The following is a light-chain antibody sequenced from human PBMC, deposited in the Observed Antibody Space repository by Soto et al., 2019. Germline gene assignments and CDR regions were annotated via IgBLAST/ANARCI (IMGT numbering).Light chain of an antibody. V-gene: IGKV3-20*01. Sequence: EIVLTQSPGTLSLSPGERATLSCRASQSVSSSYLAWYQQKPGQAPRLLIYGASSRATGIPDRFSGSGSGTDFTLTISGLEPGDFAVYYCQQFGSSPPRLTFGGGTKVEIK. CDR1: QSVSSSY. J-gene: IGKJ4*01. CDR2: GAS. CDR3: QQFGSSPPRLT.